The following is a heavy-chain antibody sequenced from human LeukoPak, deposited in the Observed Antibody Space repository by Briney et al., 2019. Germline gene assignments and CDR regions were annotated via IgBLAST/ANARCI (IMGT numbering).Heavy chain of an antibody. Sequence: GGSLRLSCAASGFTVSSNYMSWVRQAPGKGLEWVSVIYSGGSTYYADSVKGRFTISRDNSRNTLYLQMNSLRAEDTAVYYCARDYGGKEAFDYWGQGTLVTVSS. CDR3: ARDYGGKEAFDY. CDR1: GFTVSSNY. J-gene: IGHJ4*01. D-gene: IGHD4-23*01. V-gene: IGHV3-53*01. CDR2: IYSGGST.